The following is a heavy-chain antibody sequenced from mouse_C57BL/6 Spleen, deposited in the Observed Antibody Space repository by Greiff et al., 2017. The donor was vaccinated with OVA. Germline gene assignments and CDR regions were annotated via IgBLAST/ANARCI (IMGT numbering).Heavy chain of an antibody. CDR1: GFNIKDDY. J-gene: IGHJ2*01. Sequence: LVESGAELVRPGASVKLSCTASGFNIKDDYMHWVKQRPEQGLEWIGWIDPENGDTEYASKFQGKATITADTSSNTAYLQLSSLTSEDTAVYYCTKGLTGTFDYWGQGTTLTVSS. CDR3: TKGLTGTFDY. D-gene: IGHD4-1*01. V-gene: IGHV14-4*01. CDR2: IDPENGDT.